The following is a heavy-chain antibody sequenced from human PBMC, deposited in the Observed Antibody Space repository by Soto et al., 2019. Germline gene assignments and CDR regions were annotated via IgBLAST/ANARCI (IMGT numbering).Heavy chain of an antibody. Sequence: GGSLRLSCAASGFTFSSYGMHWVRQAPGKGLEWVAVISYDGSNKYYADSVKGRFTISRDNSKNTLYLQMNSLRAEDTAVYYCAKDRGLWFGESPGTYGMDVWGQGTTVTVSS. V-gene: IGHV3-30*18. CDR2: ISYDGSNK. CDR3: AKDRGLWFGESPGTYGMDV. D-gene: IGHD3-10*01. CDR1: GFTFSSYG. J-gene: IGHJ6*02.